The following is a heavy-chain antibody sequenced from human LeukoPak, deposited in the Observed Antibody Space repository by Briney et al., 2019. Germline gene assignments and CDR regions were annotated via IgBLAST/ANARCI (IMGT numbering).Heavy chain of an antibody. CDR1: GVSISGSSYY. CDR3: ARLHLSSSWRPGQRRYYMDV. Sequence: PSETLSLTCSFSGVSISGSSYYWGWIRQPPGKGLEWIGEINHSGSTNYNPSLKSRVTISVDTSKNQFSLKLSSVTAADTAVYYCARLHLSSSWRPGQRRYYMDVWGKGTTVTVSS. J-gene: IGHJ6*03. D-gene: IGHD6-13*01. CDR2: INHSGST. V-gene: IGHV4-39*07.